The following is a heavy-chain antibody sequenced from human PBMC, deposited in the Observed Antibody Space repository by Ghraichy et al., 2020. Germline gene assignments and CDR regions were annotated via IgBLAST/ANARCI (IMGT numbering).Heavy chain of an antibody. Sequence: GGSLRLSCAASGFTFSNAWMSWVRQAPGKGLEWVGRIKSKTDGGTTDYAAPVKGRFTISRDDSKNTLYLQMNSLKTEDTAVYYCTTDPVTGSGSYYFYSGYYGMDVWGQGTTVTVSS. V-gene: IGHV3-15*01. CDR3: TTDPVTGSGSYYFYSGYYGMDV. CDR1: GFTFSNAW. D-gene: IGHD3-10*01. CDR2: IKSKTDGGTT. J-gene: IGHJ6*02.